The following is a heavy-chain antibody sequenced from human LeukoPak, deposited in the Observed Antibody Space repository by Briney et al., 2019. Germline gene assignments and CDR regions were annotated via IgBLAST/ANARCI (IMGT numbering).Heavy chain of an antibody. D-gene: IGHD3/OR15-3a*01. J-gene: IGHJ4*02. V-gene: IGHV3-30*03. CDR1: GFTFSSYG. CDR2: ISYDGSNK. Sequence: GRSLRLSCAASGFTFSSYGMHWVRQAPGKGLEWVAVISYDGSNKYYADSVKGRFTISRDNSKNTLYLQMNSLRDEDTAVYYCARDRDWSFDYWGQGTLVTVSS. CDR3: ARDRDWSFDY.